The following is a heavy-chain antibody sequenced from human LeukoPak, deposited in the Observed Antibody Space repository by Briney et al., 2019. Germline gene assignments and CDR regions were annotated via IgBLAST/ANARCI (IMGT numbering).Heavy chain of an antibody. D-gene: IGHD6-19*01. J-gene: IGHJ6*02. V-gene: IGHV3-23*01. CDR1: GFTFSSYA. CDR3: ATLPQLGGWYYYYGMDV. CDR2: ISGSGGST. Sequence: PGGSLRLSCAASGFTFSSYAMSWVRQAPGKGLEWVSAISGSGGSTYYAASVKGRFTISRDNSKNTLYLQMNSLRAEDTAVYYCATLPQLGGWYYYYGMDVWGQGTTVTVSS.